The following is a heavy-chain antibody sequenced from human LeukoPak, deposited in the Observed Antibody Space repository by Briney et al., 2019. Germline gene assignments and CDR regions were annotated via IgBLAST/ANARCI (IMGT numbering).Heavy chain of an antibody. Sequence: ASVKVSCKASGYSFTRCYVHWLRQAPGQGLEWMGIINPSDDTTTHAQKFQGRVTMTSDTSTSTVYMELSSLRSEDTAVYYCARELRHHSGIAVSPFDYWGQGTLVTVSS. CDR3: ARELRHHSGIAVSPFDY. J-gene: IGHJ4*02. CDR1: GYSFTRCY. D-gene: IGHD6-19*01. CDR2: INPSDDTT. V-gene: IGHV1-46*01.